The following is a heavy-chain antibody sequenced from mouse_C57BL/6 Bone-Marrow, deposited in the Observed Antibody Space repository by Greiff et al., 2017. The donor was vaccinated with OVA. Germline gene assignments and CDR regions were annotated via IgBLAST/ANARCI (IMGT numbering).Heavy chain of an antibody. J-gene: IGHJ3*01. CDR3: AKPHCARGFAY. CDR1: GYTFTSYG. V-gene: IGHV1-81*01. CDR2: IYPRSGNT. Sequence: QVHVKQSGAELARPGASVKLSCKASGYTFTSYGISWVKQRTGQGLEWIGEIYPRSGNTYYNEKFKGKATLTADKSSSTAYMELRSLTSEDSAVYFCAKPHCARGFAYWGQGTLVTVSA.